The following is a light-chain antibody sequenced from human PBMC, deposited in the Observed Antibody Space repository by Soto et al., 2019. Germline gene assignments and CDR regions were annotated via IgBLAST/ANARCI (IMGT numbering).Light chain of an antibody. CDR2: TND. J-gene: IGLJ2*01. Sequence: QPVLTQPPSASGTPGQRVTISCSGSRSNIGNNAVNWYQQLPGAAPKLLIYTNDKRPSGVPDRLSGSKSGTSASLAISGLQSEDEADYYCAAWDDSLNGVVFGGGTKVTVL. V-gene: IGLV1-44*01. CDR3: AAWDDSLNGVV. CDR1: RSNIGNNA.